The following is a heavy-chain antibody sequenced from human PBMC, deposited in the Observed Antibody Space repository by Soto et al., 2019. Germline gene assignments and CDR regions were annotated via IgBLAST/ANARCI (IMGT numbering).Heavy chain of an antibody. CDR1: GFIFSSFS. CDR3: AAFTVTTTY. J-gene: IGHJ4*02. Sequence: PGGSLRLSCGASGFIFSSFSMNWVRQAPGKGLEWVANINHDGSEARCVDSVKGRFTIFRDNAKNSLYLQMNSLRVEDTAVYYCAAFTVTTTYWGLGTLVTVSS. D-gene: IGHD4-17*01. V-gene: IGHV3-7*05. CDR2: INHDGSEA.